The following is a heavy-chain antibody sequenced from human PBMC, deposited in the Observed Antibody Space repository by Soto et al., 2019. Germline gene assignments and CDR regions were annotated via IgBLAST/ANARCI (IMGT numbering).Heavy chain of an antibody. V-gene: IGHV4-39*01. CDR2: MYYSGST. Sequence: XATLSLTCTVSGGAISSSNYYWCWIRQPPGKGLEWIGSMYYSGSTYYNPSLKSRVTISADTSKNQFSLKLGSVIAADTAVYYCARARGNYYYYGMDVWGQGTTVTVSS. CDR1: GGAISSSNYY. D-gene: IGHD1-26*01. CDR3: ARARGNYYYYGMDV. J-gene: IGHJ6*02.